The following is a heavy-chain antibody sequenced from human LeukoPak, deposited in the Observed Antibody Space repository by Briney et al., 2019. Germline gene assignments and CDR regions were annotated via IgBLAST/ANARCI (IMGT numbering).Heavy chain of an antibody. Sequence: ASVKVSCKASGDTFTSYYMHWVRQAPGQGLEWMGIINPSGGSTSYAQKFQGRVTMTRDTSTSTVYMELSSLRSEDTAVYYCARDSSSDSSGFIPPFDYWGQGTLVTVSS. CDR3: ARDSSSDSSGFIPPFDY. J-gene: IGHJ4*02. V-gene: IGHV1-46*01. CDR1: GDTFTSYY. CDR2: INPSGGST. D-gene: IGHD3-22*01.